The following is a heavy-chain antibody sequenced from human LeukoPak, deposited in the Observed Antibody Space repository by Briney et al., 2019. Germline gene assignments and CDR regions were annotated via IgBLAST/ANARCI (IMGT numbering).Heavy chain of an antibody. Sequence: ASVKVSCKASGYTFTTYYMHWVRQAPGQGLEWMGIINPSGGSTSYAQKFQGRVTMTGDTSTSTVYMELSSLRSEDTAVYYCARDPWGRGYCSTTSCQNLGGNDAFDIWGQGTMVTVSS. CDR3: ARDPWGRGYCSTTSCQNLGGNDAFDI. CDR1: GYTFTTYY. J-gene: IGHJ3*02. D-gene: IGHD2-2*01. CDR2: INPSGGST. V-gene: IGHV1-46*01.